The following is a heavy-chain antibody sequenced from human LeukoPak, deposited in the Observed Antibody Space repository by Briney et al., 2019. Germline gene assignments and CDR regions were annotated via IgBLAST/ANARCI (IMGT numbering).Heavy chain of an antibody. Sequence: SVKVSCKASGGTFSSYTISWVRQARGQGLEWMGRIIPILGIANYAQKFQGRVTITADKSTSTAYMELSSLRSEDTAVYYCARARGDYDSSGYYYYYYGMDVWGQGTTVTVSS. CDR3: ARARGDYDSSGYYYYYYGMDV. CDR1: GGTFSSYT. J-gene: IGHJ6*02. CDR2: IIPILGIA. V-gene: IGHV1-69*02. D-gene: IGHD3-22*01.